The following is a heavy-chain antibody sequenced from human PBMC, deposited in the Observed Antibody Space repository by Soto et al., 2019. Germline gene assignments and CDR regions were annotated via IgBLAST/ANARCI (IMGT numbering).Heavy chain of an antibody. Sequence: GGSLRLSCVASGVTFSSYAMSWVRQAPGKGLEWVSAIGTAGDTYYPGSVKGRFIISRENAKNSLYLQMNSLRAGDTAVYYCARAGVYGSFDIWGQGTMVTVSS. CDR1: GVTFSSYA. V-gene: IGHV3-13*01. CDR3: ARAGVYGSFDI. D-gene: IGHD4-17*01. CDR2: IGTAGDT. J-gene: IGHJ3*02.